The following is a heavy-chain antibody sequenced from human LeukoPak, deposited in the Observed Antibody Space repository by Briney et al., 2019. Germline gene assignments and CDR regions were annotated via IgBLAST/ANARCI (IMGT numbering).Heavy chain of an antibody. Sequence: GGSLRLSCAASGFTFSGFWMSWVRQAPGKGLEWVANIKVDGSEKNYVDSVRGRFTISRDNAKSSLYLQMNSLRAEDTAVYYCTRNGRSLDYWGQGTLVTVSS. D-gene: IGHD2-15*01. CDR2: IKVDGSEK. CDR3: TRNGRSLDY. J-gene: IGHJ4*02. CDR1: GFTFSGFW. V-gene: IGHV3-7*01.